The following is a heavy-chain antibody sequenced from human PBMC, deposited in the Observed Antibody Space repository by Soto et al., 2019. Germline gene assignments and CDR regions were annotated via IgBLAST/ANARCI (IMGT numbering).Heavy chain of an antibody. Sequence: SETLSPTRAVYGGSFSGYYWRWIRQPPGKGLEWIGEINDSGSTNYNPSLKSRVTISVDTSKNQFSLKLSSVTAADTAVYYCARNYGDYDAFDIWGQGTMVTVSS. CDR3: ARNYGDYDAFDI. CDR1: GGSFSGYY. V-gene: IGHV4-34*01. CDR2: INDSGST. J-gene: IGHJ3*02. D-gene: IGHD4-17*01.